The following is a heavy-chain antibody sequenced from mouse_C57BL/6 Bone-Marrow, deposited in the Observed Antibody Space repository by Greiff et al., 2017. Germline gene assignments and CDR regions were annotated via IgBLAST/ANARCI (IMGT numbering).Heavy chain of an antibody. V-gene: IGHV1-15*01. J-gene: IGHJ4*01. CDR3: TRGQLRLGHYSAVAY. CDR2: IDPDTGGT. D-gene: IGHD2-4*01. CDR1: GYTFTDYE. Sequence: SGAELVRPGASVTLSCKASGYTFTDYEMHWMKQTPVHGLEWIGAIDPDTGGTAYNQKFKGKAILTAEKSSSTAYIEVRSLRSEDSDVSYCTRGQLRLGHYSAVAYWGQGTSVTVSA.